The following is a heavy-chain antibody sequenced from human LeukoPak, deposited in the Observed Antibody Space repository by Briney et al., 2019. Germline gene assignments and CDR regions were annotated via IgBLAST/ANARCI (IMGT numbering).Heavy chain of an antibody. J-gene: IGHJ4*02. CDR1: GGSISTYY. V-gene: IGHV4-59*01. Sequence: SETRSLTCTVSGGSISTYYWSWIRQPPGKGLEWIGYIYYSGSTNYNPSLKSRITISVDTSRNQFSLSLSSVTAADTAVYYCARGTVQMGMGERYFDNWGQGTLVTVSP. CDR3: ARGTVQMGMGERYFDN. D-gene: IGHD1-1*01. CDR2: IYYSGST.